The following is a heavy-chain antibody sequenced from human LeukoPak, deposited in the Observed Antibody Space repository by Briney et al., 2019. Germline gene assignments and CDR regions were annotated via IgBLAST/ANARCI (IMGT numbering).Heavy chain of an antibody. CDR2: ITWDSDSV. CDR3: AKGNWGSAFDI. CDR1: GFTFDDYT. Sequence: GGPLRLSCAASGFTFDDYTMHWVRQVPGKGLEWVSGITWDSDSVDYADSVKGRFTISRDNAKNSLYLQMNSLRAEDMALYYCAKGNWGSAFDIWGQGTMVTVSS. V-gene: IGHV3-9*03. J-gene: IGHJ3*02. D-gene: IGHD7-27*01.